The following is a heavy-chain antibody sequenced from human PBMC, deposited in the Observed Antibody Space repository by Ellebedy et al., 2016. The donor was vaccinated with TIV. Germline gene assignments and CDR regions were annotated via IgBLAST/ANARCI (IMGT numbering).Heavy chain of an antibody. D-gene: IGHD2-8*01. CDR2: IYHSGST. V-gene: IGHV4-30-2*01. CDR3: VRAPNPPHYYYGMDV. Sequence: MPSETLSLTCGVSGGSISSTGFSWSWVRQPPGKGLEWIGYIYHSGSTYYNPSLRSRVTISVARSKNQFFLNLTAVTAADTAVHYCVRAPNPPHYYYGMDVWGQGTTVTVSS. J-gene: IGHJ6*02. CDR1: GGSISSTGFS.